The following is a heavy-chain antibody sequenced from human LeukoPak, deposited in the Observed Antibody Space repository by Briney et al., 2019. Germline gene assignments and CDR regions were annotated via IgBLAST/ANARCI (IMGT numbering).Heavy chain of an antibody. D-gene: IGHD1-26*01. CDR1: GFTFSSYA. J-gene: IGHJ4*02. CDR2: ISYDGSNK. Sequence: PGRSLRLSCAASGFTFSSYAMHWVRQAPGKGLEWVAVISYDGSNKYYADSVKGRFTISRDNSKNTLYLQMNSLRAEDTAVYYCARDPEARSSPLDYWGQGTLVTVSS. CDR3: ARDPEARSSPLDY. V-gene: IGHV3-30-3*01.